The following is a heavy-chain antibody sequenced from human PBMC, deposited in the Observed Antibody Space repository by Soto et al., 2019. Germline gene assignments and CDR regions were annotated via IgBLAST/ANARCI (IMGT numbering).Heavy chain of an antibody. D-gene: IGHD3-10*01. J-gene: IGHJ4*02. Sequence: QVQLVESGGGVVQPGRSLRLSCAASGFTFSSYGMHWVRQAPGKGLEWVAVIWYDGSNKYYADSVKGRFTISRDNSKNTLYLQMNSLRAEDTAVYYCASDGEGSGSYLFDYWGQGTLVTVSS. V-gene: IGHV3-33*01. CDR3: ASDGEGSGSYLFDY. CDR1: GFTFSSYG. CDR2: IWYDGSNK.